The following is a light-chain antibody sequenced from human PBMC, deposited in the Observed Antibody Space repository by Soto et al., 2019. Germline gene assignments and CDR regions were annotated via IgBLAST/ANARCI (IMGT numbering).Light chain of an antibody. Sequence: QSALTQPPYASGSPGQSVTISCTGNSSDVGGYNYVSWYQQHPGKAPKLMLYEVSTRPSGVPDRFSGSKSGNTASLTVSGLQAEDEADYYCSSYAGSNIYVIFGGGTKLTVL. J-gene: IGLJ2*01. V-gene: IGLV2-8*01. CDR1: SSDVGGYNY. CDR3: SSYAGSNIYVI. CDR2: EVS.